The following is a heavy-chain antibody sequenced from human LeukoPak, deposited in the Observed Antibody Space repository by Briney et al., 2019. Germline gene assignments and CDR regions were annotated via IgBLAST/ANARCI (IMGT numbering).Heavy chain of an antibody. J-gene: IGHJ6*02. CDR3: ARDALGYCSGGSCQTYGMDV. Sequence: GGSLRLSCAAPGFTFSSYAMHWVRQAPGKGLEWVAVISYDGSNKYYADSVKGRFTISRDNSKNTLYLQMNSLRAEDTAVYYCARDALGYCSGGSCQTYGMDVWGQGTTVTVSS. CDR2: ISYDGSNK. CDR1: GFTFSSYA. D-gene: IGHD2-15*01. V-gene: IGHV3-30-3*01.